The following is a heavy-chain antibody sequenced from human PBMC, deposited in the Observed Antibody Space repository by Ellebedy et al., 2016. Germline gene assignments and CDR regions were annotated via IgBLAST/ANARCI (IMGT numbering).Heavy chain of an antibody. CDR2: ILSMGSYI. J-gene: IGHJ4*02. CDR1: GSTSTNYN. V-gene: IGHV3-21*04. D-gene: IGHD2/OR15-2a*01. Sequence: GGSLRPSXPAPGSTSTNYNMNWVRQVPGKGLEWVASILSMGSYINYADSVKGRFTISRDSAKNSQYLQMNSLRAEDTALYYCARGWCNSVRCNGFDYWGQGTLVTVSS. CDR3: ARGWCNSVRCNGFDY.